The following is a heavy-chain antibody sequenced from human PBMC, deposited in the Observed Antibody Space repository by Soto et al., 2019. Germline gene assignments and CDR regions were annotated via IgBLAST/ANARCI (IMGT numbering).Heavy chain of an antibody. D-gene: IGHD3-16*01. CDR2: INPYNANT. V-gene: IGHV1-18*04. Sequence: ASVKVSCKASGYTFTSYGISWVRQAPGQGLEWMGWINPYNANTNYAQKLQGRVTMTTDTSTRTAYMDLRSLTSDDTAVYYCARDRVAGIWGDAFDIWGQGTMVTVSS. CDR3: ARDRVAGIWGDAFDI. CDR1: GYTFTSYG. J-gene: IGHJ3*02.